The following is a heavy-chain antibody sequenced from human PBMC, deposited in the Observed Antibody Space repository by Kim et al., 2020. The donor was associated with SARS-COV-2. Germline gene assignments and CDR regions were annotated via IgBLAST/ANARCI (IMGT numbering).Heavy chain of an antibody. V-gene: IGHV1-69*06. Sequence: SVKVSCKASGGRFNTLTFSWVRQAPGQGLDWVGGIFPFFGTSKYAQKFQGRTTFTADKSTTTVYMELSSLRPEDTAIYYCATDQQTYHEYDSSPYYSLDLWGQGTLVTVSS. D-gene: IGHD3-22*01. J-gene: IGHJ5*02. CDR1: GGRFNTLT. CDR3: ATDQQTYHEYDSSPYYSLDL. CDR2: IFPFFGTS.